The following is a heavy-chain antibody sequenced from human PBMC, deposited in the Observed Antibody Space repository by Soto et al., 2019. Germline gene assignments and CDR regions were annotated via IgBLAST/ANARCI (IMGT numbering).Heavy chain of an antibody. CDR1: GYTFTSYY. D-gene: IGHD3-22*01. V-gene: IGHV1-46*01. CDR2: INPSGGST. CDR3: ASITSSYYYDSSGYYSDAFDI. Sequence: ASVKVSCKASGYTFTSYYMHWVRQAPGQGLEWMGIINPSGGSTSYAQKCQGRVTMTRDTSTSTVYMELSSLRSEDTVVYYCASITSSYYYDSSGYYSDAFDIWGQGTMVTVSS. J-gene: IGHJ3*02.